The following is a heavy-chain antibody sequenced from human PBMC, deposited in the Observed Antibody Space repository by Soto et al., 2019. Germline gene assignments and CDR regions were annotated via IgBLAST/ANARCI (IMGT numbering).Heavy chain of an antibody. D-gene: IGHD2-15*01. CDR3: AHQDPDLYCSGGSCYNFDY. CDR2: IYWDDDK. V-gene: IGHV2-5*02. J-gene: IGHJ4*02. CDR1: GFSLSTSGVG. Sequence: GSGPTLVNPTQTLTLTCTFSGFSLSTSGVGVGWIRQPPGKALEWLALIYWDDDKRYSPSLKSRLTITKDTSKNQVVLTMTNMDPVDTATYYCAHQDPDLYCSGGSCYNFDYWGQGTLVTVSS.